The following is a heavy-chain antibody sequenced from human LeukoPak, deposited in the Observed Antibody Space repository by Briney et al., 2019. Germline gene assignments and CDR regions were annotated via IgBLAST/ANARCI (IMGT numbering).Heavy chain of an antibody. CDR2: IYTSGST. Sequence: SETLSLTCTVSGGSISSYYWSWIRQPPGKGLEWIGYIYTSGSTNYNPSLKSRVTISVDTSKNQFSLKLSSVTAADTAVYYCARHDTSFDFWSGYLPPNYYYYMDVWGKGTTVTVSS. CDR3: ARHDTSFDFWSGYLPPNYYYYMDV. J-gene: IGHJ6*03. V-gene: IGHV4-4*09. D-gene: IGHD3-3*01. CDR1: GGSISSYY.